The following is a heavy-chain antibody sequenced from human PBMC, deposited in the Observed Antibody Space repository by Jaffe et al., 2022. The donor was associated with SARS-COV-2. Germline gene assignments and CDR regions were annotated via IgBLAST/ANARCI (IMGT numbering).Heavy chain of an antibody. Sequence: EVQLVESGGGLVQPGGSLRLSCAASGFTFSSYSMNWVRQAPGKGLEWVSYISSSSSTIYYADSVKGRFTISRDNAKNSLYLQMNSLRDEDTAVYYCARFQRYDFWSGRPHYYGMDVWGQGTTVTVSS. CDR2: ISSSSSTI. CDR3: ARFQRYDFWSGRPHYYGMDV. D-gene: IGHD3-3*01. V-gene: IGHV3-48*02. CDR1: GFTFSSYS. J-gene: IGHJ6*02.